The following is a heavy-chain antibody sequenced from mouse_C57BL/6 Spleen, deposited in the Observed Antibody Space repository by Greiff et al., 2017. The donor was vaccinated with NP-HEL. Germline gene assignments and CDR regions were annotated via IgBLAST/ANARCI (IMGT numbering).Heavy chain of an antibody. D-gene: IGHD2-14*01. J-gene: IGHJ4*01. V-gene: IGHV1-80*01. CDR3: ARGYPTDYAMDY. CDR1: GYAFSSYW. Sequence: VQLQQSGAELVKPGASVKISCKASGYAFSSYWMNWVKQRPGKGLEWIGQIYPGDGDTNYNGKFKGKATLTADKSSSTAYMQLSSLTSEDSAVYFCARGYPTDYAMDYWGQVTSVTVAS. CDR2: IYPGDGDT.